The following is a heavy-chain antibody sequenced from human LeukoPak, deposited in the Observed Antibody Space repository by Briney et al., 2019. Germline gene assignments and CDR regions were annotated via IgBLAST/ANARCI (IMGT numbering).Heavy chain of an antibody. D-gene: IGHD5-24*01. J-gene: IGHJ4*02. CDR2: ISGSGGST. V-gene: IGHV3-23*01. CDR3: AKDRGRDGYNEY. CDR1: GFTFSSYA. Sequence: GSLRLSCAGSGFTFSSYAMSWVRQAPGKGLEWGSAISGSGGSTYYADSVKGRFTISRDNSKNTLYLQMNSLRAEDTAVYYCAKDRGRDGYNEYWGQGTLVTVSS.